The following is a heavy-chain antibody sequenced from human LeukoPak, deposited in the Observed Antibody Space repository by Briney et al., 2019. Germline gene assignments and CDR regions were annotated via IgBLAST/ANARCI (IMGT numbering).Heavy chain of an antibody. Sequence: GGSLRLSCAASGFTFSDYYMSWIRQAPGKGLEWVSYISSSGSTIYYADSVKGRFTISRDNAKNTLYLQMNSLRAEDTAVYYCAREAAAVDFDYWGQGTLVTVSS. CDR2: ISSSGSTI. D-gene: IGHD6-13*01. CDR1: GFTFSDYY. V-gene: IGHV3-11*01. J-gene: IGHJ4*02. CDR3: AREAAAVDFDY.